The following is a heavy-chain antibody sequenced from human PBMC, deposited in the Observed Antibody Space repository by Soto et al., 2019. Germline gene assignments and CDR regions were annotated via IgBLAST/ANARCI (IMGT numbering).Heavy chain of an antibody. CDR1: GFTFSSYS. D-gene: IGHD2-2*01. J-gene: IGHJ4*01. V-gene: IGHV3-21*01. CDR2: ISSSSSYI. Sequence: PGGSLRLSSAASGFTFSSYSMNWVRQAPGKGLEWVSSISSSSSYIYYADSVKGRFTISRDNAKNSLYLQMNSLRAEDTAVYYCARDCLTRWAQPHLFDSWGHGTQVTFTS. CDR3: ARDCLTRWAQPHLFDS.